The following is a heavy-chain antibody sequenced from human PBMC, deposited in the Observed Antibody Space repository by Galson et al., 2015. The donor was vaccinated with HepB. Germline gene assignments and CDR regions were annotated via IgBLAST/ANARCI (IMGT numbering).Heavy chain of an antibody. Sequence: SLRLSCAASGFTFSSYSMNWVRQAPGKGLEWVSSISSSSSYIYYADSVKGRFTISRDNAKNSLYLQMNSLRAEDTAVYYCARYGATIAVAGWINKGVYGMDVWGQGTTVTVSS. D-gene: IGHD6-19*01. V-gene: IGHV3-21*01. CDR2: ISSSSSYI. CDR1: GFTFSSYS. J-gene: IGHJ6*02. CDR3: ARYGATIAVAGWINKGVYGMDV.